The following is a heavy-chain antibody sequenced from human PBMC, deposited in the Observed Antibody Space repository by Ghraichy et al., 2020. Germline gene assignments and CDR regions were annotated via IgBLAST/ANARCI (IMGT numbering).Heavy chain of an antibody. CDR1: GGSISSSSYY. CDR3: ARLFRRSQSIAVAGTSGIDAFDI. CDR2: IYYSGST. J-gene: IGHJ3*02. D-gene: IGHD6-19*01. V-gene: IGHV4-39*01. Sequence: ETLSLTCTVSGGSISSSSYYWGWIRQPPGKGLEWIGSIYYSGSTYYNPSLKSRVTISVDTSKNQFSLKLSSVTAADTAVYYCARLFRRSQSIAVAGTSGIDAFDIWGQGTMVTVSS.